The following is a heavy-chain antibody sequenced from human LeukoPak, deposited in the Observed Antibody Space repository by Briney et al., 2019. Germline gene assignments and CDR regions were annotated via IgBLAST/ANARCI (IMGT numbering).Heavy chain of an antibody. CDR3: ARGVSYGSGSYIGDP. V-gene: IGHV3-23*01. Sequence: PGGSLRLSCAASGFTFSSNAMTWVRQAPGKGLEWVSAISGSGGTTYYADSVKGRFTISRDNSKNTLYLQMNSLRAEDTAVYYCARGVSYGSGSYIGDPWGQGTLVTVSS. D-gene: IGHD3-10*01. CDR2: ISGSGGTT. J-gene: IGHJ5*02. CDR1: GFTFSSNA.